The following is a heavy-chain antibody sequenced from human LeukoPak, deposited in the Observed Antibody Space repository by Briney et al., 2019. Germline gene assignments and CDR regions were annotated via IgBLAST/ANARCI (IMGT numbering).Heavy chain of an antibody. J-gene: IGHJ4*02. D-gene: IGHD2-15*01. CDR2: ISYDGSNK. Sequence: QAGGSLRLSCAASGFTFDDYAMHWVRQAPGKGLEWVAVISYDGSNKYYADSVKGRFTISRDNSKNTLYLQMNSLRAEDTAVYYCARDELVAAFDYWGQGTLVTVSS. V-gene: IGHV3-30-3*01. CDR3: ARDELVAAFDY. CDR1: GFTFDDYA.